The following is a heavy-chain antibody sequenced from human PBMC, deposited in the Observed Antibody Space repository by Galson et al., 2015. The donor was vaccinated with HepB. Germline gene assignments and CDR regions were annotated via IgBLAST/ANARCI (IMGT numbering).Heavy chain of an antibody. V-gene: IGHV4-34*01. J-gene: IGHJ3*01. D-gene: IGHD3-16*01. CDR1: GGSISSYY. CDR3: ARGWVGVSDAFDV. Sequence: ETLSLTCTVSGGSISSYYWSWIRQPPGKGLEWIGEINHSGSTNYNPSLKSRVTISVDTSKNQFSLKLSSVTAADTAVYYCARGWVGVSDAFDVWGQGTMVTVSS. CDR2: INHSGST.